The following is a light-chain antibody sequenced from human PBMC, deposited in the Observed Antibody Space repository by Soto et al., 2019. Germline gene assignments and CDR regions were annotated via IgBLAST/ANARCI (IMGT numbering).Light chain of an antibody. CDR2: EGG. J-gene: IGLJ2*01. CDR1: SSDVGRYNL. Sequence: QSALAQPASVSGSPGQSITISCNGTSSDVGRYNLVSWYQQHPGQAPKLVIYEGGKRPSGVSNRFSDSNSGNTASLTISGLQAEDEADYYCCSHAGRGTVLFGGGTKLTVL. V-gene: IGLV2-23*01. CDR3: CSHAGRGTVL.